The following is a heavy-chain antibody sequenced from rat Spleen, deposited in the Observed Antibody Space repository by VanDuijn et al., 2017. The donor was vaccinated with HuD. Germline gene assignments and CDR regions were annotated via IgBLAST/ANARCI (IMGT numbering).Heavy chain of an antibody. J-gene: IGHJ4*01. V-gene: IGHV5-31*01. D-gene: IGHD1-4*01. Sequence: EVQLVESGGGLVQPGRSLKLSCVASGFTFNNYWMTWIRQAPGKGLEWVASITNTGGSTYYPDSVKGRFTISRDNAKSTLYLQMNSLRSEDTATYYCTRGTTRPHYYVMDAWGQGASVTVSS. CDR1: GFTFNNYW. CDR2: ITNTGGST. CDR3: TRGTTRPHYYVMDA.